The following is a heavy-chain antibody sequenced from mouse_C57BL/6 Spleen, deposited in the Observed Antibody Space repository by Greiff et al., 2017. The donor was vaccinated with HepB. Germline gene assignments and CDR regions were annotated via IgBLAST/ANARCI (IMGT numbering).Heavy chain of an antibody. CDR1: GYSFTGYY. D-gene: IGHD1-1*01. V-gene: IGHV1-42*01. CDR2: INPSTGGT. CDR3: ARYGVWFAY. Sequence: EVKLQQSGPELVKPGASVKISCKASGYSFTGYYMNWVKQSPEKSLEWIGEINPSTGGTTYNQKFKAKATLTVDKSSSTAYMQLKSLTSEDSAVYYCARYGVWFAYWGQGTLVTVSA. J-gene: IGHJ3*01.